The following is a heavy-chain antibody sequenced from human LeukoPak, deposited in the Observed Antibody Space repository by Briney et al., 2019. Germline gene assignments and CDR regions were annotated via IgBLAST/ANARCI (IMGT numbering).Heavy chain of an antibody. D-gene: IGHD2-2*01. CDR2: ISSSGTYT. CDR3: ARGVGYCSSSRCTPGYYMDV. J-gene: IGHJ6*03. Sequence: GGSLRLPCAASESTFSSYGMNWVRQAPGKGLEWVSRISSSGTYTDYTDSVKGRFTISRDNAKNSLYLQMNSLRAEGTALYFCARGVGYCSSSRCTPGYYMDVWGQGTTVTVFS. V-gene: IGHV3-21*01. CDR1: ESTFSSYG.